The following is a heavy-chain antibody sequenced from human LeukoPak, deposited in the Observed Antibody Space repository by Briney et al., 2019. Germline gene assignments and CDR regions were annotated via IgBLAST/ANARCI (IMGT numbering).Heavy chain of an antibody. V-gene: IGHV1-69*13. CDR2: IIPIFGTA. Sequence: ASVKVSCKASGGTFSSYAISWVRQAPGQGLEWMGGIIPIFGTANYAQKFQGRVTITADESTSTAYMELSRLRSDDTAVYYCARGNYSSSWYYFDYWGQGTLVTVSS. J-gene: IGHJ4*02. CDR1: GGTFSSYA. CDR3: ARGNYSSSWYYFDY. D-gene: IGHD6-13*01.